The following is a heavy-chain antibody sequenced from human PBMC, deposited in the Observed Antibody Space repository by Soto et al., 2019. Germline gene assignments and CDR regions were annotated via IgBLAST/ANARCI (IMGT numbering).Heavy chain of an antibody. Sequence: QVQLVQSGAEVKKPGASVKVSCKASGYTFTSYYMHWVRQAPGQGLEWMGIINPSGGSTSYAQKFQGRVTMTRDTSTSTVYMELSSLRSEDTAVYYCARDQGANGSGSYYAEYFQHWGQGTLVTVSS. V-gene: IGHV1-46*01. D-gene: IGHD3-10*01. CDR2: INPSGGST. J-gene: IGHJ1*01. CDR3: ARDQGANGSGSYYAEYFQH. CDR1: GYTFTSYY.